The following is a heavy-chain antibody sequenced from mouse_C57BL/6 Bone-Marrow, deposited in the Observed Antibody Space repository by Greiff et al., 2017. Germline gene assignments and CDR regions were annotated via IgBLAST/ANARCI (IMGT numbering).Heavy chain of an antibody. J-gene: IGHJ3*01. D-gene: IGHD1-1*01. Sequence: VHLVESGPGLVAPSQSLSITCTVSGFSLTSYGVHWVRQPPGKGLEWLVVIWSDGSTTYNSALKSRLSISKDNSKSQVFLKMNSLQTDDTAMYYCARHEDYYGSSPFAYWGQGTLVTVSA. CDR2: IWSDGST. CDR1: GFSLTSYG. V-gene: IGHV2-6-1*01. CDR3: ARHEDYYGSSPFAY.